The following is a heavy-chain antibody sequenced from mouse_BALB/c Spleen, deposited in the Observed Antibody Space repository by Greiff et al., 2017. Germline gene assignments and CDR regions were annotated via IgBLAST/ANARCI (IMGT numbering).Heavy chain of an antibody. CDR3: ARDDGNYPWFAY. Sequence: DVKLQESGPGLVKPSQSLSLTCSVTGYSITSGYYWNWIRQFPGNKLEWMGYISYDGSNNYNPSLKNRISITRDTSKNQFFLKLNSVTTEDTATYYCARDDGNYPWFAYWGQGTLVTVSA. V-gene: IGHV3-6*02. J-gene: IGHJ3*01. CDR2: ISYDGSN. D-gene: IGHD2-1*01. CDR1: GYSITSGYY.